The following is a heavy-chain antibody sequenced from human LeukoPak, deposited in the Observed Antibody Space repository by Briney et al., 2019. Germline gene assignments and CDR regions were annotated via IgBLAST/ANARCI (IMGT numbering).Heavy chain of an antibody. CDR3: ARDGDGYSQFDY. Sequence: GGSRRLACAAAGFTFRSSSMNWVRQAPGKGREWVSYISSRSSTTQYADSVKGRFTNSRDNAQNSLYLQMNSLRDEDTAVYYCARDGDGYSQFDYWGQGTLVTVSS. V-gene: IGHV3-48*02. CDR1: GFTFRSSS. D-gene: IGHD4-4*01. CDR2: ISSRSSTT. J-gene: IGHJ4*02.